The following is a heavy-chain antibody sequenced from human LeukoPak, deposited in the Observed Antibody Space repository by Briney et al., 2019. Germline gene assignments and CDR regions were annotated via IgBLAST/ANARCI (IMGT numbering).Heavy chain of an antibody. CDR3: ARVDTAMVKPFDY. CDR2: INPNSGGT. Sequence: ASVKVSCKASGYTFTGDYMHWVRQAPGQGLEWMGRINPNSGGTNYAQKFQGRVTMTRDTSISTAYMELSRLRSDDTAVYYCARVDTAMVKPFDYWGQGTLVTVSS. J-gene: IGHJ4*02. CDR1: GYTFTGDY. D-gene: IGHD5-18*01. V-gene: IGHV1-2*06.